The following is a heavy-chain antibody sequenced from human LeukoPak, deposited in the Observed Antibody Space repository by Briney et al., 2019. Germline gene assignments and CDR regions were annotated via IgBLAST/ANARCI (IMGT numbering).Heavy chain of an antibody. CDR2: ISYDGSNK. D-gene: IGHD2-15*01. CDR1: GFTFSAYD. Sequence: PGRSLRLSCAASGFTFSAYDMHWVRQAPGKGLEWVATISYDGSNKYYADSAKGRFTISRDNAKNSLYLQMNSLRAEDTAIYYCARDVSRISDYWGQGTLVTVSS. V-gene: IGHV3-30*03. CDR3: ARDVSRISDY. J-gene: IGHJ4*02.